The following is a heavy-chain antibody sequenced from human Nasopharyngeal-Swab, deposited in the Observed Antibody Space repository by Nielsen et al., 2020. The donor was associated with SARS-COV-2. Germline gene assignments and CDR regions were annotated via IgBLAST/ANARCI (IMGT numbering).Heavy chain of an antibody. CDR3: ARDTRLRGWFDP. J-gene: IGHJ5*02. CDR2: ISYDGSKT. D-gene: IGHD4-17*01. V-gene: IGHV3-30*03. Sequence: GGSLRLSCAASGFTFNNYGMHWVRQAPGKGLEWVAVISYDGSKTYYADSVKGRFTFSRDNSKNTLYLQMNSLRPEDTAVYYCARDTRLRGWFDPWGQGTLVTVSS. CDR1: GFTFNNYG.